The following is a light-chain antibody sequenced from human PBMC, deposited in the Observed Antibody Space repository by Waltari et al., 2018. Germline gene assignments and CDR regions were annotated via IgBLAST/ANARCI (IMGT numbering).Light chain of an antibody. Sequence: QSALTQPRSVSGSPGQSVTISCTGTSSDGGGDNDVSCYQQHPGKAPKLRIYDVSKRPAGVTDRISGSKSGNAAYLTFYGLQAEEAAYYYCCSYAGSSWVFGGGTKLTVL. CDR3: CSYAGSSWV. CDR1: SSDGGGDND. CDR2: DVS. J-gene: IGLJ3*02. V-gene: IGLV2-11*01.